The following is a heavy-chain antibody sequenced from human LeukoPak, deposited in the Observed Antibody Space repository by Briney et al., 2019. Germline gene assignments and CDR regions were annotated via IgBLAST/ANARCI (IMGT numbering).Heavy chain of an antibody. CDR3: ARDSSSYCGGDCYSEPNAFDI. CDR2: IIPIFGTA. CDR1: GGTFSSYA. J-gene: IGHJ3*02. D-gene: IGHD2-21*02. V-gene: IGHV1-69*13. Sequence: GASVKVSCKASGGTFSSYAISWVRQTPGQGLEWMGGIIPIFGTANYAQKFQGRVTITADESTSTAYMELSSLRSEDTAVYYRARDSSSYCGGDCYSEPNAFDIWGQGTMVTVSS.